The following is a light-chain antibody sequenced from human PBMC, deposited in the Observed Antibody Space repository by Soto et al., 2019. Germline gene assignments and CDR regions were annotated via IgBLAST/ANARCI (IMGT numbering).Light chain of an antibody. V-gene: IGKV1-5*03. CDR3: LQHNSYPPT. Sequence: DIQMTQSPSTLSGSVGDRVTITCRASQTISSWLAWYQQKPGQAPKLLIYKASTLKSGVPSRFSGSGSGTEFTLTISSLQPEDFATYYCLQHNSYPPTFGQGTRLEI. J-gene: IGKJ5*01. CDR1: QTISSW. CDR2: KAS.